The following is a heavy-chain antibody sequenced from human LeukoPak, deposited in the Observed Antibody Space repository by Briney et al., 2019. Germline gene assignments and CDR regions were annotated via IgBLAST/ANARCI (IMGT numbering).Heavy chain of an antibody. CDR3: AKDSVVVAGLVNYFDS. V-gene: IGHV3-23*01. J-gene: IGHJ4*02. D-gene: IGHD6-19*01. Sequence: GGSLRLSCAASGFTFSNYAMSWVRQAPGKGLEWFSAISDSGDSTFYTDSVKGRFTISRDNSKNMLYLQMKSLRAADTDVYYCAKDSVVVAGLVNYFDSWGQGTLVTVSS. CDR1: GFTFSNYA. CDR2: ISDSGDST.